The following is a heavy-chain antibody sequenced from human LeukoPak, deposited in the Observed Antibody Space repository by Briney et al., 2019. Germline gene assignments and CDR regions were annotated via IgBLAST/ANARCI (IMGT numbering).Heavy chain of an antibody. J-gene: IGHJ4*02. D-gene: IGHD6-6*01. V-gene: IGHV3-74*01. Sequence: PPGGSLILSCAASGFTFSTYWIHWVRQAPGKGLVWVSRISPDGSSTTYADSVKDRFIISRDNAQNTVYLQMSSLRVEDTAVYYCAREYSSSSGRAFDYWGQGTLVTASS. CDR2: ISPDGSST. CDR3: AREYSSSSGRAFDY. CDR1: GFTFSTYW.